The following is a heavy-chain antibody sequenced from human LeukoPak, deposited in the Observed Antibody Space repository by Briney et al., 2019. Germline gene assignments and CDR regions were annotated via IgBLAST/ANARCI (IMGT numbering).Heavy chain of an antibody. Sequence: ASVKVSCKASGYTFTGYYMHWVRQAPGQGPEWMGRINPNSGGTNYAQKFQGRVTMTRDASISTAYMELSRLRSDDTAVYYCARVGGSRAAFDIWGQGTMVTVSS. CDR2: INPNSGGT. J-gene: IGHJ3*02. V-gene: IGHV1-2*06. CDR3: ARVGGSRAAFDI. CDR1: GYTFTGYY. D-gene: IGHD1-26*01.